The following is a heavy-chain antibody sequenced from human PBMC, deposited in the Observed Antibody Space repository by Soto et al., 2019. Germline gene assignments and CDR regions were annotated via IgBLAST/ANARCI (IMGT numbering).Heavy chain of an antibody. J-gene: IGHJ4*02. D-gene: IGHD1-26*01. CDR2: ISYDGSDD. CDR1: GFIFSDFS. Sequence: QVQLVESGGGVVQPGRSLRLSCAASGFIFSDFSMHWVRQAPGKGLEWVAVISYDGSDDYQAGSVKGRFRISRDNSKKILYLQMNSLRPEDTAVYHCSATLGVVGPTTSFDYWGQGTLVTVSS. V-gene: IGHV3-30-3*01. CDR3: SATLGVVGPTTSFDY.